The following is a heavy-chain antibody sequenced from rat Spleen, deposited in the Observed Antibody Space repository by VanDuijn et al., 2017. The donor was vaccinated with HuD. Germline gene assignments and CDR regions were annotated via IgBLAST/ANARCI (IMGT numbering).Heavy chain of an antibody. CDR2: ISTGGTNT. V-gene: IGHV5-25*01. D-gene: IGHD1-9*01. CDR3: TRRHYGYTDYFDY. J-gene: IGHJ2*01. Sequence: EVQLVESGGGLVQPGRSMKLSCAASGLAFNDHYMAWVRQAPKKGLEWVASISTGGTNTYYRGSVKGRFTISRDNAKNTQYLQMDSLRSEDTATYYCTRRHYGYTDYFDYWGQGVMVTVSS. CDR1: GLAFNDHY.